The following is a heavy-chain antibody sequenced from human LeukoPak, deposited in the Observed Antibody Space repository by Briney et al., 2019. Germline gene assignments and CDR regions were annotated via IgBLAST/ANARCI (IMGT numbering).Heavy chain of an antibody. J-gene: IGHJ4*02. CDR2: IYYSGST. Sequence: SETLSLTCTVSGGSISSSSYYWGWIRQHPGKGLEWIGYIYYSGSTYYNPPLKSRVTISVDTSKNQFSLKLSSVTAADTAVYYCARAQYYDSSGYYFDYWGQGTLVTVSS. CDR3: ARAQYYDSSGYYFDY. V-gene: IGHV4-31*03. D-gene: IGHD3-22*01. CDR1: GGSISSSSYY.